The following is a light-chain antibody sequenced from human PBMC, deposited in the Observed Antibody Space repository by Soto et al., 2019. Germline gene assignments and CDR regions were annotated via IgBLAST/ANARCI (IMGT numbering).Light chain of an antibody. Sequence: EIVLTQSPGTLSLSPGERATLSCRASQSVSSSFLAWYQQKPGQAPRLLIYAASSRATGIPDRFSGSGSGTDFTLTISRLEPEDFAVYYCHQCGTSPRTFGQGTKVEIK. J-gene: IGKJ1*01. CDR3: HQCGTSPRT. CDR1: QSVSSSF. CDR2: AAS. V-gene: IGKV3-20*01.